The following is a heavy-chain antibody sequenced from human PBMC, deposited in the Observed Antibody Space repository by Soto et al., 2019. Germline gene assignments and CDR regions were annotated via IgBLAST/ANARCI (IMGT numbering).Heavy chain of an antibody. J-gene: IGHJ6*02. CDR2: INTYNDKT. CDR3: ARGYDIWSGRSFGMDV. D-gene: IGHD3-3*01. CDR1: GYTFTDYG. Sequence: QVQMVQSGGEVKKPGASVKVSCKTSGYTFTDYGISWVRQAPGQGLECMGWINTYNDKTDYTQKLQARVTLTTDTATTTAYMELRSLTSDDTAVYYCARGYDIWSGRSFGMDVWGQGTTIIVSS. V-gene: IGHV1-18*01.